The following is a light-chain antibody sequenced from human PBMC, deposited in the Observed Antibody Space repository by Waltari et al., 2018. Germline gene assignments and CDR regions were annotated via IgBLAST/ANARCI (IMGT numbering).Light chain of an antibody. CDR2: KAS. J-gene: IGKJ5*01. CDR3: QQYNRYSS. V-gene: IGKV1-5*03. CDR1: QSISYS. Sequence: DIQMAQSPSTLSASVGDRVTITCRASQSISYSLAWYQQKQGKAPKLLIYKASTLEGGVPSRFSGSGSGTEFTLTITSLQPDDFATYYCQQYNRYSSFGQGTRLEI.